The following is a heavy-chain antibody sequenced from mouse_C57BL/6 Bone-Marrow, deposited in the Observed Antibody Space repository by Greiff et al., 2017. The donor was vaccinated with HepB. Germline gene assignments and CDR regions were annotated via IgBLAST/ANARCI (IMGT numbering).Heavy chain of an antibody. CDR1: GFNIKDDY. J-gene: IGHJ1*03. CDR3: TTGDGYFSYGYFDV. Sequence: EVQLQQSGAELVRPGASVKLSCTASGFNIKDDYMHWVKQRPEQGLEWIGWIDPENGDTEYASKFQGKATITADTSSNTAYLQLCSLTSEDTAVYYCTTGDGYFSYGYFDVWGTGTTVTVSS. CDR2: IDPENGDT. V-gene: IGHV14-4*01. D-gene: IGHD2-3*01.